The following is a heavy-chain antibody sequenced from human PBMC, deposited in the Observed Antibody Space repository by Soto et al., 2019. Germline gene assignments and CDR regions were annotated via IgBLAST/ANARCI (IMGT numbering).Heavy chain of an antibody. CDR1: GFTFNNYA. CDR2: IAGSGGST. CDR3: ANQVGMNTHFDY. D-gene: IGHD1-26*01. Sequence: GGSLRLSCAASGFTFNNYAMSWVRQAPGKGLEWVSVIAGSGGSTYYAGSVKGRFTISRDNSKNTLYLQMNSLRAEDTAIYYCANQVGMNTHFDYWGQGTLVTVSS. J-gene: IGHJ4*02. V-gene: IGHV3-23*01.